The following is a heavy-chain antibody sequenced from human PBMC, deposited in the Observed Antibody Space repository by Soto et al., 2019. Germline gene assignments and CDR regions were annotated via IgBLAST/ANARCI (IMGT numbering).Heavy chain of an antibody. Sequence: SETLSLTCAVYGGSFSGYYWSWIRQPPGKGLEWIGEINHSGSTNYNPSLKSRVTISVDTSRNQFSLKLSSVNAADSAVFYCSSGMIEFGDPQSGKTSSMDNDYWGQGTLVTVSS. CDR1: GGSFSGYY. D-gene: IGHD3-10*01. V-gene: IGHV4-34*01. J-gene: IGHJ4*02. CDR3: SSGMIEFGDPQSGKTSSMDNDY. CDR2: INHSGST.